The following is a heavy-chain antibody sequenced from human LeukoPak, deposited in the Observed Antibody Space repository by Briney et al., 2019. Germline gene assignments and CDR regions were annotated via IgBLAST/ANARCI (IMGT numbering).Heavy chain of an antibody. CDR2: IYTSGST. D-gene: IGHD3-22*01. CDR1: GDSISSYY. CDR3: ASSYDSSGYYYDDAFDI. J-gene: IGHJ3*02. V-gene: IGHV4-4*07. Sequence: PSETLSLTCTVSGDSISSYYWSWIRQPAGKGLEWIGRIYTSGSTNYNPSLKSRVTMSVDTSKNQFSLKLSSVTAADTAVYYCASSYDSSGYYYDDAFDIWGQGTMVTVSS.